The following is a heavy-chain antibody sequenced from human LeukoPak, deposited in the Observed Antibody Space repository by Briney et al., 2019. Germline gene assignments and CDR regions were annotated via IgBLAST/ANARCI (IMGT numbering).Heavy chain of an antibody. CDR3: ARGLAAAQTSFDY. V-gene: IGHV3-48*02. J-gene: IGHJ4*02. D-gene: IGHD6-13*01. CDR1: GFTLSSHS. Sequence: GGSLRLSCAASGFTLSSHSMNWVRQAPGKGLEWVSYISSGSSSIFYADSVKGRFTISRDNAKNSLYLQMNSLRDGDTAVYYCARGLAAAQTSFDYWGQGTLVTVSS. CDR2: ISSGSSSI.